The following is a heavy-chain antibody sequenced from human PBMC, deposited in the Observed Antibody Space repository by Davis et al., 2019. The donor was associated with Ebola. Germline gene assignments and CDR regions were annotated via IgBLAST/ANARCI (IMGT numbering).Heavy chain of an antibody. CDR3: ARVRTGYYFDSSDSPSWFNP. CDR1: GYTFTGYY. J-gene: IGHJ5*02. D-gene: IGHD3-22*01. Sequence: ASVKVSCKASGYTFTGYYMHWVRQAPGQGLEWMGWINPNSGGTNYAQKFQGRVTMTRDTSISTAYMELSRLRFEDTAVYFCARVRTGYYFDSSDSPSWFNPWGQGTLVTVSS. CDR2: INPNSGGT. V-gene: IGHV1-2*02.